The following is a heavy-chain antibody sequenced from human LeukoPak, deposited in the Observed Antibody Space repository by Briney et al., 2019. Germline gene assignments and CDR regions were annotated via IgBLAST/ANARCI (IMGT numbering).Heavy chain of an antibody. J-gene: IGHJ4*02. CDR2: ISSSSSYL. CDR1: GFTFSSYS. Sequence: TTGGSLRLSCAASGFTFSSYSMNWVRQAPGKGLEWVSSISSSSSYLYYADSVKGRFTISRDNAKNSLYLQMNSLRAEDTAVYYCARVQFPVYSSSWYGERFRSAYFDYWGQGTLVTVSS. CDR3: ARVQFPVYSSSWYGERFRSAYFDY. V-gene: IGHV3-21*01. D-gene: IGHD6-13*01.